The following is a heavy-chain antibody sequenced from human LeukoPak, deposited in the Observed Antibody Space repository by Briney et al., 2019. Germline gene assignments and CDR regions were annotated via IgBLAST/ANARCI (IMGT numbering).Heavy chain of an antibody. Sequence: GASVKVSCKASGYTFTGYYMHWVRQAPGQGLEWMGWINPNSGGTNYAQKFQGRVTMTRDTSISTAYMELSSLRSDDTAVYYCARTVGSGWYGLDYWGQGTLVTVSS. CDR3: ARTVGSGWYGLDY. J-gene: IGHJ4*02. CDR2: INPNSGGT. CDR1: GYTFTGYY. V-gene: IGHV1-2*02. D-gene: IGHD6-19*01.